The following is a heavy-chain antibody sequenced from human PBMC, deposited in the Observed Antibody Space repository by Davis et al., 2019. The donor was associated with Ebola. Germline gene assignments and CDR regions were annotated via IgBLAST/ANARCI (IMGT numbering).Heavy chain of an antibody. D-gene: IGHD1-26*01. J-gene: IGHJ4*02. CDR2: MDQHQRET. CDR3: VRSGAKTPHRHYLDK. CDR1: GFSFSDFW. V-gene: IGHV3-7*01. Sequence: PGGSLRLSCATSGFSFSDFWMSWVRQAPGKGPKWVATMDQHQRETFYVDSVKGRFTTSRDNARNSMYLQMNSLRDDDTAVYFCVRSGAKTPHRHYLDKWGQGSLVTVSS.